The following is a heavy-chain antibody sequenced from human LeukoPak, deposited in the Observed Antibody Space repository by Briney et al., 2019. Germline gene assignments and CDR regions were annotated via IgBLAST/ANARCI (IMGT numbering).Heavy chain of an antibody. CDR3: AKSQRNDQQVVQRIDY. J-gene: IGHJ4*02. D-gene: IGHD2-2*01. CDR1: AFTFDDYA. CDR2: ISWNSGSI. Sequence: GGSLRLSCAASAFTFDDYAMHWVRQAPGKGLEWVSGISWNSGSIGYADSVKGRFTISRDNAKNSLYLQMSSLRAEDTAVYYCAKSQRNDQQVVQRIDYWGQGTLVTVSS. V-gene: IGHV3-9*01.